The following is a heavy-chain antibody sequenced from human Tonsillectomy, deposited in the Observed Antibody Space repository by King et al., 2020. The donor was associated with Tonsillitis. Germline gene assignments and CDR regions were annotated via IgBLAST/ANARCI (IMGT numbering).Heavy chain of an antibody. Sequence: QLVQSGAEVKKPGESLKISCKGSGYSYTSYWIGWVRQMPGKGLEWMGIIYPGDSDTRYSPSFQGQVTISADKSIRTAYLQWSSLKASDTAMYYCARPIRDGYNFGPNYAFEVWGQGTKVTVSS. J-gene: IGHJ3*01. V-gene: IGHV5-51*01. CDR1: GYSYTSYW. CDR2: IYPGDSDT. CDR3: ARPIRDGYNFGPNYAFEV. D-gene: IGHD5-24*01.